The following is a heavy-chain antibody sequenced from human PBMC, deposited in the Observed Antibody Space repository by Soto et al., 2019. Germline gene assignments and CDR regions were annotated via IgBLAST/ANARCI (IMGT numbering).Heavy chain of an antibody. Sequence: SETLSLTCTVSGGSISSSSYYWGWIRQPPGKGLEWIGSIYYSGSTYYNPSLKSRVTISVDTSKNQFSLKLSSVTAADTAVYYRARLNDGDYYFDYWGQGTLVTVSS. CDR3: ARLNDGDYYFDY. D-gene: IGHD4-17*01. J-gene: IGHJ4*02. V-gene: IGHV4-39*01. CDR2: IYYSGST. CDR1: GGSISSSSYY.